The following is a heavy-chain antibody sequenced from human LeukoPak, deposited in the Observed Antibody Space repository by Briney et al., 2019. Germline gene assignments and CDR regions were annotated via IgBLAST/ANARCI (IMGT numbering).Heavy chain of an antibody. CDR2: IIPILGIA. D-gene: IGHD5-24*01. CDR3: ARDSYDVFNGDGYSTTFDY. Sequence: ASVKVSCKASGSTFSSYAISWVRQAPGQGLEWMGRIIPILGIANYAQKSQGRVTITADKSTSTAYMELSSLRSEDTAVYYCARDSYDVFNGDGYSTTFDYWGQGTLVTVSS. J-gene: IGHJ4*02. CDR1: GSTFSSYA. V-gene: IGHV1-69*04.